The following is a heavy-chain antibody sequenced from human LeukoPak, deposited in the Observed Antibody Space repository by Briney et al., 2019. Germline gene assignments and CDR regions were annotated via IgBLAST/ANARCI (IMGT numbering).Heavy chain of an antibody. Sequence: GGSLRLSCAASGFTFSSYGMHWVRQAPGKGLEWVAIIWYDGSNKYYADSVKGRFTISRDNAKNTLYLQMNRLRAEDTAVYYCAFKAAAGTDEAFDIWGPGTMVTV. CDR2: IWYDGSNK. J-gene: IGHJ3*02. V-gene: IGHV3-33*01. CDR3: AFKAAAGTDEAFDI. D-gene: IGHD6-13*01. CDR1: GFTFSSYG.